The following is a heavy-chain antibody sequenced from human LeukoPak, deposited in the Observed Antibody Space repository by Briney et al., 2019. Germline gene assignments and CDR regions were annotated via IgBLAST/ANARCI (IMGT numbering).Heavy chain of an antibody. V-gene: IGHV1-8*01. J-gene: IGHJ6*03. CDR1: GFTFTSYV. Sequence: ASVKVSCKASGFTFTSYVINWVRQATGQGLEWMGWMNPNSGNTGYAQKFQGRVTMTRNTSISTTYMELSSLRSEDTAVYYCARGQDYSNYFSCYYYMDVWGKWTTVTVSS. CDR2: MNPNSGNT. CDR3: ARGQDYSNYFSCYYYMDV. D-gene: IGHD4-11*01.